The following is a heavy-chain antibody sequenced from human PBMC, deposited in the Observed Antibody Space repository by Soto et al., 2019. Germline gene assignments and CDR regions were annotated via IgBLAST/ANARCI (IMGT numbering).Heavy chain of an antibody. V-gene: IGHV1-69*01. CDR3: TRVLANTFEPGKARYYAMDV. Sequence: QVQLVQSGAEVKKPGSSVTVSCKNSGGTFSKDALNWVRQAPGQGLEWMGLLIPVFGSPIYAQKFQGRIRITADVSTSTASMNLSSQRSEDTAVYYCTRVLANTFEPGKARYYAMDVWGQGTTVSVSS. D-gene: IGHD3-9*01. CDR1: GGTFSKDA. CDR2: LIPVFGSP. J-gene: IGHJ6*02.